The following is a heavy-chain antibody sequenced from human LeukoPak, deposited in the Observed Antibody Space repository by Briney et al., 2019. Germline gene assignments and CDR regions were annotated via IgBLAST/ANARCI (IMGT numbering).Heavy chain of an antibody. CDR1: GFTFSSYA. D-gene: IGHD6-13*01. CDR3: ARPRLPVAGTRWFDP. J-gene: IGHJ5*02. CDR2: ISGSGGST. V-gene: IGHV3-23*01. Sequence: GGSLRLSCAASGFTFSSYAMSWVRQAPGKGLEWVSAISGSGGSTYYADSVKGRFTISRDNSKNTLYLQMNSLRVEDTAVYYCARPRLPVAGTRWFDPWGQGTLVTVSS.